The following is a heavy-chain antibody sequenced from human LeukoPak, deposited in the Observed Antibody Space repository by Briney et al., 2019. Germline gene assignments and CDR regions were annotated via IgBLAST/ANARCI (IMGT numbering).Heavy chain of an antibody. CDR1: GFTFSSYA. Sequence: GGSLRLSCAASGFTFSSYAMTWVRQAPGKGLECVLTVSTSGGGTYYADSVKGRFTISRDNSKNTLYLQMNSLRAEDTAVYSCAKDLGGGSGCYDLWGRGTLVTVSS. D-gene: IGHD6-19*01. V-gene: IGHV3-23*01. CDR2: VSTSGGGT. J-gene: IGHJ2*01. CDR3: AKDLGGGSGCYDL.